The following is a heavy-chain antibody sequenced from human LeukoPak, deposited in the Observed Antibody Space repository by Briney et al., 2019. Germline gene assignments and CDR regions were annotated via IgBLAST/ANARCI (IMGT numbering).Heavy chain of an antibody. CDR3: ARERTYYYDSNPDYFDY. D-gene: IGHD3-22*01. CDR2: INWNGGST. J-gene: IGHJ4*02. CDR1: GFTFDDYG. V-gene: IGHV3-20*04. Sequence: GGTLRLSCAASGFTFDDYGMSWVRQAPGKGLEWVCGINWNGGSTGYADSVKGRFTISRDNAKNSLYLQVNSVRAGDTALYYCARERTYYYDSNPDYFDYWGQGTLATVSS.